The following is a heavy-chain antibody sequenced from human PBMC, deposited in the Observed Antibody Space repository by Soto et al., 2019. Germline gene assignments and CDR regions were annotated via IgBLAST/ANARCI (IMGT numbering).Heavy chain of an antibody. V-gene: IGHV3-66*01. J-gene: IGHJ6*02. Sequence: EVPLVESGGGLVQPGGSLRLSCAASGFTVSSNYMSWVRQAPGKGLEWVSVIYSGGSTYYADSVKGRFTISRDNSKNTLYLQMNSLRAEDTAVYYCARDWGYSYGYYYGMDVWGQGTTVTVSS. CDR3: ARDWGYSYGYYYGMDV. D-gene: IGHD5-18*01. CDR1: GFTVSSNY. CDR2: IYSGGST.